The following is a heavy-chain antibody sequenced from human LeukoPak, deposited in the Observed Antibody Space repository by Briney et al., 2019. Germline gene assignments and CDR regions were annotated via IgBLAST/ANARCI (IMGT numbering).Heavy chain of an antibody. J-gene: IGHJ4*02. CDR1: GGTFSSYA. D-gene: IGHD5-12*01. Sequence: SVKVSCKASGGTFSSYAISWVRQAPGQGLEWMGRIIPILGIANYAQKFQGRVTMTTDTPTNTAYMELRSLTSDDTAVYYCARDHRWLRFTAGDYWGQGTLVTVSS. CDR3: ARDHRWLRFTAGDY. CDR2: IIPILGIA. V-gene: IGHV1-69*04.